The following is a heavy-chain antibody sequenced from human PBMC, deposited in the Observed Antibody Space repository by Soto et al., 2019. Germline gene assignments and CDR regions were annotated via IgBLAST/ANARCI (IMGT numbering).Heavy chain of an antibody. CDR2: IYYSGST. J-gene: IGHJ4*02. V-gene: IGHV4-39*01. D-gene: IGHD1-26*01. Sequence: PSETLSLTCTVSGGSISSSIYYWGWIRQPPGKGLEWIGSIYYSGSTYYNPSLKSRVTISVDTSKNQFSLKLSSVTAADTAVYYCARTQGQWELLGFDYWGQGTLVTVSS. CDR3: ARTQGQWELLGFDY. CDR1: GGSISSSIYY.